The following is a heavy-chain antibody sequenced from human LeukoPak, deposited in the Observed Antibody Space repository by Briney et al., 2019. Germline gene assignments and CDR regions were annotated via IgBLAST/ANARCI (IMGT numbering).Heavy chain of an antibody. J-gene: IGHJ4*02. CDR1: GGSISSSSYY. D-gene: IGHD3-3*01. V-gene: IGHV4-39*01. Sequence: PSETLSLTCTVSGGSISSSSYYWGWIRQPPGKGLEWIGSIYYSGSTYYSLSLKSRVTTSVDTSKNQFSLKLSSVTAADTAVYYCAKLFDFSIDWGQGTLVTVSS. CDR2: IYYSGST. CDR3: AKLFDFSID.